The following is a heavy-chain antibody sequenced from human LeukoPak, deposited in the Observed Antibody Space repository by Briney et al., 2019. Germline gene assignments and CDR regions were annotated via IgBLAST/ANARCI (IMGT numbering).Heavy chain of an antibody. V-gene: IGHV3-30*02. CDR3: AKQYTRSSRFDY. Sequence: GGSLRLSCAASGFTFSSYGMHWVRQAPGKGLEWVAFIRYDESNKYYADSVKGRFTISRDNSKNTLYLQMSSLRAEDTAVYYCAKQYTRSSRFDYWGQGTLVTVSS. J-gene: IGHJ4*02. D-gene: IGHD6-6*01. CDR2: IRYDESNK. CDR1: GFTFSSYG.